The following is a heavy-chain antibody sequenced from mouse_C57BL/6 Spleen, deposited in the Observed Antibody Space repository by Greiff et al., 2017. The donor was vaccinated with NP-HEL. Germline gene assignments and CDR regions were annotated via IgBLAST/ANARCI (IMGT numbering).Heavy chain of an antibody. CDR3: ARDDGYH. D-gene: IGHD2-3*01. J-gene: IGHJ3*01. Sequence: QVQLQQSGAELVRPGTSVKVSCKASGYAFTNYLIEWVKQRPGQGLEWIGVINPGSGGTNYNEKFKGKATLTADKASSTAYMQLSSLTSEDSAVYFCARDDGYHWGQGTLVTVSA. CDR1: GYAFTNYL. CDR2: INPGSGGT. V-gene: IGHV1-54*01.